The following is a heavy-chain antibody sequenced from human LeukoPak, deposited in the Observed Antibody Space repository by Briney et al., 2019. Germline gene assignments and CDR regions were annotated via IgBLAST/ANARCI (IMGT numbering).Heavy chain of an antibody. V-gene: IGHV3-23*01. CDR2: ISSRGGST. J-gene: IGHJ4*02. D-gene: IGHD3-10*01. CDR1: GLTFSSYA. Sequence: GGSLRLSCAASGLTFSSYAMSWVRQAPGKGLEWVSLISSRGGSTNYADSVEGRFTISRDNSKNTLYLQMNSLRGDDTAVYYCAKDPDLDLAWFGDLIRGYFDFWGQGTLVTVSS. CDR3: AKDPDLDLAWFGDLIRGYFDF.